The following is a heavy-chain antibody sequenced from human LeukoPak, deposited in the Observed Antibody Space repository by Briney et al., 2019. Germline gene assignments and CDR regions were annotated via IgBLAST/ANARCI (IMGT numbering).Heavy chain of an antibody. CDR1: GFTFSDYY. V-gene: IGHV3-11*01. J-gene: IGHJ5*02. CDR3: ARDPNYYGSGSYYNRLFDL. D-gene: IGHD3-10*01. CDR2: ISSSGSTI. Sequence: PGGSLRLSCAASGFTFSDYYMSWIRQAPGKGLEWVSYISSSGSTIYYADSVKGRFTISRDNAKNSLYLQMNSLRAEDTAVYYCARDPNYYGSGSYYNRLFDLWGQGTLVTVSS.